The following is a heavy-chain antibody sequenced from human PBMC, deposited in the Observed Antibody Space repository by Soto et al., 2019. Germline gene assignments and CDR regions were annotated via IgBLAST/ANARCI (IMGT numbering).Heavy chain of an antibody. V-gene: IGHV4-34*01. J-gene: IGHJ4*02. D-gene: IGHD3-10*01. CDR2: INHSGST. CDR3: ARGVHGSGNDY. CDR1: GGSFSGYY. Sequence: TSETLSLTCAVYGGSFSGYYWSWIRQPPGKGLEWIGEINHSGSTNYNPSLKSRVTISVDTSKNQFSLKLSSVTAADTAVYYCARGVHGSGNDYWGQGTLVTVS.